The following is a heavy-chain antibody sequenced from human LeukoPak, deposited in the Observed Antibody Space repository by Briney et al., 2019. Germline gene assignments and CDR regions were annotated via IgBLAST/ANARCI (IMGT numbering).Heavy chain of an antibody. V-gene: IGHV4-39*01. J-gene: IGHJ5*02. D-gene: IGHD6-13*01. CDR3: ASSISSSWARGFDP. CDR1: GGSISSSSYY. Sequence: SETLSLTCTVSGGSISSSSYYWGWIRQPPGKGLEWIGSIYYNPSLKSRVTISVDTSKNQFSLKLSSVTAADTAVYYCASSISSSWARGFDPWGQGTLVTVSS. CDR2: IY.